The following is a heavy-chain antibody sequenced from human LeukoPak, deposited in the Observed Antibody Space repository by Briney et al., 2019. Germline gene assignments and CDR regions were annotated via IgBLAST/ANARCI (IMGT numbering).Heavy chain of an antibody. CDR1: GYSFTSWW. Sequence: GESLKISCRTSGYSFTSWWIGCVRQMPGKGLEWMGIISPGDSATKYSPSFQGQVTISVDKSISTAYLQWSSLQASDTAMYFCARENYGGGDYWGQGTLVTVSS. D-gene: IGHD4-23*01. J-gene: IGHJ4*02. V-gene: IGHV5-51*01. CDR3: ARENYGGGDY. CDR2: ISPGDSAT.